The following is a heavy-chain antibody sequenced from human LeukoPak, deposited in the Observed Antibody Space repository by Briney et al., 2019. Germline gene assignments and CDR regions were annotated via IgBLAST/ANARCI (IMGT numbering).Heavy chain of an antibody. J-gene: IGHJ3*02. CDR2: IHYSGST. D-gene: IGHD2-21*02. CDR3: ARDVSVMTEIYAFDI. V-gene: IGHV4-59*01. Sequence: SSETLSLTCTVSGGSISSYYWSWIRQPPGKGLEWIGYIHYSGSTNYNPSLKSRGTISLDTSKNQFSLNLSSVTAADTAVYFCARDVSVMTEIYAFDIWGQGTMVTVSS. CDR1: GGSISSYY.